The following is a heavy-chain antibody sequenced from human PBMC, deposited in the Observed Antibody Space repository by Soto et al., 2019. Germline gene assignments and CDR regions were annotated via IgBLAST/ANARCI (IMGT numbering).Heavy chain of an antibody. J-gene: IGHJ4*02. CDR2: IWYDGSNK. Sequence: QVQLVESGGGVVQPGRSLRLSCAASGFTFSSYGMHWVRQAPGKGLEWVAVIWYDGSNKYYADSVKGRFTISRDNSKNTLYLQMNSPRAEDTAVYYCARDGSGWYKDYWGQGTLVTVSS. V-gene: IGHV3-33*01. CDR1: GFTFSSYG. CDR3: ARDGSGWYKDY. D-gene: IGHD6-19*01.